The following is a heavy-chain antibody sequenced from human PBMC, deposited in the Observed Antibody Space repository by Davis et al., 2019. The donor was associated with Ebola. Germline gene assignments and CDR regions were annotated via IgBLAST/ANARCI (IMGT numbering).Heavy chain of an antibody. CDR3: AKEMEVTKPYDH. CDR2: VSRKGGT. V-gene: IGHV3-23*01. Sequence: PGGSLRLSCAASGFTFNKYGMSWVRQALGKGLEWVAAVSRKGGTYYADSVTGRFTVSRDTSKDTPFLQMDSLRDEDTAVYYCAKEMEVTKPYDHWGQGTLVTVSS. J-gene: IGHJ4*02. D-gene: IGHD2-21*02. CDR1: GFTFNKYG.